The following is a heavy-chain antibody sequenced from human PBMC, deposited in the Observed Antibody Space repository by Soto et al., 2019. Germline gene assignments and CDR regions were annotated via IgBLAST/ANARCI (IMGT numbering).Heavy chain of an antibody. Sequence: QVQLQESGPGLVKPSETLSLTCTVSGGSVRSGTYYWTWIRQPPGKGLEWIGYVDKSGSTKYNPSLKGRVTTSIDTSNNEFSLELASVSTADTAVYFCARAIVVVAAAKTWNWFDPWGQGTLVTVSS. D-gene: IGHD2-15*01. J-gene: IGHJ5*02. CDR1: GGSVRSGTYY. CDR3: ARAIVVVAAAKTWNWFDP. CDR2: VDKSGST. V-gene: IGHV4-61*01.